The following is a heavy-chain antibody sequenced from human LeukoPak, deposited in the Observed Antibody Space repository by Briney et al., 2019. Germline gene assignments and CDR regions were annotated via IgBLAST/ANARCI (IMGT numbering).Heavy chain of an antibody. Sequence: GGSLRLSCATSGFTFCSYAMNWVRQAPGKGLEWVSGISYSGVSTYYGDSVKGRFTISRDNAENTLYLQMDSLRAEDTAVYYCARSISSSSSFDYWGQGTLVTVSS. CDR1: GFTFCSYA. D-gene: IGHD6-6*01. CDR3: ARSISSSSSFDY. V-gene: IGHV3-23*01. J-gene: IGHJ4*02. CDR2: ISYSGVST.